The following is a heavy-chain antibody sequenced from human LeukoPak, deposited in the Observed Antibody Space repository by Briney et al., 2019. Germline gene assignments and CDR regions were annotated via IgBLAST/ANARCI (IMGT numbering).Heavy chain of an antibody. CDR2: LSSSSTTI. Sequence: GGSLRLSCAASGFTFSSYSMNWVRQAPGKGLEWVSYLSSSSTTIYYADSVKGRFTISRDNAKNSLYLQMNSLRAEDTAVYYCGRDLSYGSGEFWGQGTLVTVSS. CDR3: GRDLSYGSGEF. J-gene: IGHJ4*02. V-gene: IGHV3-48*04. D-gene: IGHD3-10*01. CDR1: GFTFSSYS.